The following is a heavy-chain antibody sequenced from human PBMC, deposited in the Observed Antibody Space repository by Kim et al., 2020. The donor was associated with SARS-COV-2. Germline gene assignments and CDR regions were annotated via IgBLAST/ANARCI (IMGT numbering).Heavy chain of an antibody. CDR2: ISFDGRST. V-gene: IGHV3-30*04. D-gene: IGHD1-26*01. CDR1: GFAFSRYA. J-gene: IGHJ4*02. Sequence: GGSLRLSCEASGFAFSRYAMSWVRQAPGTGLEWVAGISFDGRSTYYAVSLKGRLTISTDNYNNTLFLQMNSLRPEDSAIYYCVRAQSLGWELPTGLFDSWGQGTLVTVSS. CDR3: VRAQSLGWELPTGLFDS.